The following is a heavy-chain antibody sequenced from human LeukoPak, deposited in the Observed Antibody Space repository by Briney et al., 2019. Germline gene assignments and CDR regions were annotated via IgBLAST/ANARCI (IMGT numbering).Heavy chain of an antibody. CDR3: VRSPQSVRTPHYFDY. CDR2: ISSSGSTI. V-gene: IGHV3-11*04. Sequence: GGSLRLSCAASGFTFSDYYMSWIRQAPGKGLEWVSYISSSGSTIYYADSVKGRFTISRDNAKNSLYLQMNSLRAEDTAVYYCVRSPQSVRTPHYFDYSGQGTLVTVSS. J-gene: IGHJ4*02. CDR1: GFTFSDYY. D-gene: IGHD2-2*01.